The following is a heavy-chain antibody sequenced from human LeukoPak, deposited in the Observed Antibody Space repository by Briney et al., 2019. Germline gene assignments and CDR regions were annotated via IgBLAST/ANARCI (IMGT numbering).Heavy chain of an antibody. CDR1: GFTFSNYY. CDR2: ISSSGSTI. Sequence: GGSLRLSCAASGFTFSNYYMSWIRQAPGKGLEWVSYISSSGSTIYYADSVKGRFTISRDNAKNSLYLQTNSLRAEDTAVYYCARAIQLWSQTLSLFDYWGQGTLVTVSS. D-gene: IGHD5-18*01. CDR3: ARAIQLWSQTLSLFDY. V-gene: IGHV3-11*01. J-gene: IGHJ4*02.